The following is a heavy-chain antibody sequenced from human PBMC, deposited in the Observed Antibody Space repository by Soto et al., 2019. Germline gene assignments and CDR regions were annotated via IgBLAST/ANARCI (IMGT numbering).Heavy chain of an antibody. Sequence: GGSLRLSCAASVFTLISYPMTCVRQAPGKGLEWLSSITGTGGTTSYADYVKGRFTLSRDNSKNTLYLQLDKMRVEETAVYYCTRGRGSWEVPDYWGQGTLVTVSS. CDR3: TRGRGSWEVPDY. V-gene: IGHV3-23*01. CDR2: ITGTGGTT. CDR1: VFTLISYP. J-gene: IGHJ4*02. D-gene: IGHD1-26*01.